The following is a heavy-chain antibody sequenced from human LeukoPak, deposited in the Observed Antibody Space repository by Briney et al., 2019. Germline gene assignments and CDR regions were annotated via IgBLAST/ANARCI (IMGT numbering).Heavy chain of an antibody. CDR1: GFTFSSYA. CDR2: ISGSGAST. J-gene: IGHJ4*02. V-gene: IGHV3-23*01. CDR3: AKDHEVTYYYQSSYKKFDY. Sequence: GGSLRLSCAASGFTFSSYAMTWVRQAPGKGLEWVSAISGSGASTYYADSMKGRFTISRDNSKNTLYLQMNSLRDEDTAVYYCAKDHEVTYYYQSSYKKFDYWGQGTLVTVSS. D-gene: IGHD3-22*01.